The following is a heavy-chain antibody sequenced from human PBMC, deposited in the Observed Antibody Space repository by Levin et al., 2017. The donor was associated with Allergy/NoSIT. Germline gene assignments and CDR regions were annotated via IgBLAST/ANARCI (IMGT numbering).Heavy chain of an antibody. CDR3: VRGPPNSSGWYLIVY. V-gene: IGHV1-2*02. Sequence: ASVKVSCKASGYTFTGYYMHWVRQAPGQGLEWMGWINPNSGGTNYAQKFQGRVTMTRDTSISTAYMELSRLRSDDTAVYYCVRGPPNSSGWYLIVYWGQGTLVTVSS. D-gene: IGHD6-19*01. J-gene: IGHJ4*02. CDR1: GYTFTGYY. CDR2: INPNSGGT.